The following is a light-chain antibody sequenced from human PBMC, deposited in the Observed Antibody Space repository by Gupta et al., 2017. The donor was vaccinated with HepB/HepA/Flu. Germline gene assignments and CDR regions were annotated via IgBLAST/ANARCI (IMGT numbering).Light chain of an antibody. CDR2: EDT. CDR3: QGYDGIINRFV. CDR1: SSDIGTYDL. V-gene: IGLV2-14*02. Sequence: QSALTQPACVSGSPGQSITIYCTGTSSDIGTYDLVSWYQQHPGKAPKLMSYEDTPRPSGVPKRFSGSNSGTTAYLNINGLKAGDESDYYCQGYDGIINRFVFGGGTKFTGL. J-gene: IGLJ1*01.